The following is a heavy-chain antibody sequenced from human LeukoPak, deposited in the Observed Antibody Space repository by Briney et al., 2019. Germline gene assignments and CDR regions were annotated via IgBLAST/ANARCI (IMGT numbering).Heavy chain of an antibody. D-gene: IGHD6-19*01. CDR3: AKGIYSSGWSYFDY. J-gene: IGHJ4*01. V-gene: IGHV3-23*01. Sequence: GSLRLSCAASGFTFSNSALSWVRQAPGKGLEWVSTLSGSGITTYYADSVKGRFTISRDNSKNTLYLQMNSLRAEDTAVYYCAKGIYSSGWSYFDYWGHGTLVTVSS. CDR1: GFTFSNSA. CDR2: LSGSGITT.